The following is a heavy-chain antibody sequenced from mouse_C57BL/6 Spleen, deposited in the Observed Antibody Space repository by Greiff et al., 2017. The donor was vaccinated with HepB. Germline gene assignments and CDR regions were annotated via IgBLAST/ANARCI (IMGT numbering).Heavy chain of an antibody. J-gene: IGHJ3*01. D-gene: IGHD1-1*01. CDR3: ARGIYYGSSYVAWFAY. Sequence: VQLVESGAELVRPGASVKLSCKASGYTFTDYYIHWVKQRPGQGLEWIGRIYPESGSTYYNEKFKGKATLTVDKSSSTAYMQLSSLTSEDSAVYCCARGIYYGSSYVAWFAYWGQGTLVTVSA. CDR1: GYTFTDYY. CDR2: IYPESGST. V-gene: IGHV1-76*01.